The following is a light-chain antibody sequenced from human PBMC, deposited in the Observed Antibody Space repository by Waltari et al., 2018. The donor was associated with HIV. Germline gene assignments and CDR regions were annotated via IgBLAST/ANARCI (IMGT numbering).Light chain of an antibody. CDR1: QNIGND. CDR2: AAT. Sequence: DIQMTQYPLALSSSVGDRVTITCRASQNIGNDGNWYRQKVGEAPEHLVFAATSLHHGAPSRFSASGSGTVFTLTIAGLEPEDFAMYFCQQSYSTPPYTFGQGT. CDR3: QQSYSTPPYT. V-gene: IGKV1-39*01. J-gene: IGKJ2*01.